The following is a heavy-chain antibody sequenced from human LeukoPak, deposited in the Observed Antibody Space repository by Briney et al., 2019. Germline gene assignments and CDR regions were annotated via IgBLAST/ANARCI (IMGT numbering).Heavy chain of an antibody. J-gene: IGHJ3*02. CDR3: ARSLVPAAMLGAFDI. D-gene: IGHD2-2*01. CDR2: IYPGDSDT. V-gene: IGHV5-51*01. Sequence: GESLKISCKGSGYSFTSYWIGWVRQMPGKGLEWMGIIYPGDSDTRYSPSFQGQVTISADKSISTAYLQWSSLKASDTAMYYCARSLVPAAMLGAFDIWGQGTVVTVSS. CDR1: GYSFTSYW.